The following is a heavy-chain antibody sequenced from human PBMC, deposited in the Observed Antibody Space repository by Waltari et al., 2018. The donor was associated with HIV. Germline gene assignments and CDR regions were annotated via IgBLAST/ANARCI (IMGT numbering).Heavy chain of an antibody. V-gene: IGHV3-23*01. CDR3: VKEHQYSHSWYSYYGMDV. D-gene: IGHD6-13*01. CDR1: GFTFSNYG. Sequence: EVQVLESGGALVQPGGSLRLSCAASGFTFSNYGMSWVRQAPGKGRGGVSTISGSGGSTYDADSVKGRFTVSRDNSKNTLYLQMNSLRAEDTAVYFCVKEHQYSHSWYSYYGMDVWGQGTTVTVSS. J-gene: IGHJ6*02. CDR2: ISGSGGST.